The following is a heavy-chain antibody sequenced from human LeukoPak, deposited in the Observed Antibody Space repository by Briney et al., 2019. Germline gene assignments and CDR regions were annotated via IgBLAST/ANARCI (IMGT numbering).Heavy chain of an antibody. V-gene: IGHV1-69*05. CDR2: IIPIFGTA. D-gene: IGHD3-22*01. Sequence: ASVKVSCKASGGTFSSYTISWVRQAPGQGLEWMGGIIPIFGTANYAQKFQGRVTITTDESTSTAYMELSSLRSEDTAVYYCAKSSTYDSSGYYPFYWGQGTLVTVSS. J-gene: IGHJ4*02. CDR3: AKSSTYDSSGYYPFY. CDR1: GGTFSSYT.